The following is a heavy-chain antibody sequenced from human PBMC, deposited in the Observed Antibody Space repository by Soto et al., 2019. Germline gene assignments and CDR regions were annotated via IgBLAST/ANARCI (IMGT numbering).Heavy chain of an antibody. CDR2: ISYDGSGK. V-gene: IGHV3-30-3*01. CDR1: GFIFTSSP. J-gene: IGHJ6*02. CDR3: ARDLAVAGAPFYNGMDV. Sequence: QVQLVESGGGVVQPGRSLRLSCAASGFIFTSSPMHWVRQAPGKGLEWVAVISYDGSGKYYADSVKGRFTISRENANNTLYLQMNSLRDEDTAVYYCARDLAVAGAPFYNGMDVWGLGTTVTVFS. D-gene: IGHD6-19*01.